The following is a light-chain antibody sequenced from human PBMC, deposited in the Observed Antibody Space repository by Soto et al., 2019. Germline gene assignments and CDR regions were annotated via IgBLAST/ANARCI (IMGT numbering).Light chain of an antibody. Sequence: QSALTQPRSVSGSPGQSVTFSCTGTSNDVGGYASVSWYQHHPGKAPKLMIYDVTRRPSGVPDRFSGSKSGNTASLTISGLQAEDEADYYCCSYAGSYTVLFGGGTKLTV. V-gene: IGLV2-11*01. CDR2: DVT. CDR3: CSYAGSYTVL. J-gene: IGLJ2*01. CDR1: SNDVGGYAS.